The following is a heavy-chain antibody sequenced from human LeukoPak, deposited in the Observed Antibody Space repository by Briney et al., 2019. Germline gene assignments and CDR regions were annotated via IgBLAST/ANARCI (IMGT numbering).Heavy chain of an antibody. V-gene: IGHV3-30*18. Sequence: GGSLRLSCAASGFTFSSYGMHWVRQAPGKGLEWVAVMSYDGSNKYYADSVKGRFTISRDNSKNTLYLQMNSLRAEDTAVYYCAKDTYYYDSSGYTFDYWGQGTLVTVSS. D-gene: IGHD3-22*01. CDR2: MSYDGSNK. CDR1: GFTFSSYG. J-gene: IGHJ4*02. CDR3: AKDTYYYDSSGYTFDY.